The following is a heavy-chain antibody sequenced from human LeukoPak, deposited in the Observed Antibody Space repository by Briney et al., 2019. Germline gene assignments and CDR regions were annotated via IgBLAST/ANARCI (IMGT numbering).Heavy chain of an antibody. J-gene: IGHJ4*02. Sequence: NPSETLSLTCTVSGGSISSYYWSWIRQPPGKGLEWIGYIYYSGSTNYNPSLKSRVTISVDTSKNQFSLRLSSVTAADTAVYFCARAGNYYTSGSYLGYWGQGTLVTVSS. CDR3: ARAGNYYTSGSYLGY. CDR2: IYYSGST. CDR1: GGSISSYY. V-gene: IGHV4-59*01. D-gene: IGHD3-10*01.